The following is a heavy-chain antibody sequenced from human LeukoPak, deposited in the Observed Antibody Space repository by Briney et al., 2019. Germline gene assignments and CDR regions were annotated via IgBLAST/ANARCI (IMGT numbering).Heavy chain of an antibody. D-gene: IGHD5-18*01. CDR2: IYNSGST. J-gene: IGHJ4*02. CDR1: GYSISSGYY. CDR3: ARGIAEYSYGYVPLYYFDY. V-gene: IGHV4-38-2*01. Sequence: SETLSLTCAVSGYSISSGYYWGWIRQPPGQGLEWIGSIYNSGSTYYNPSLKSRVTISVDTSKNQFSLKLSSVTAADTAVYYCARGIAEYSYGYVPLYYFDYWGQGTLVTVSP.